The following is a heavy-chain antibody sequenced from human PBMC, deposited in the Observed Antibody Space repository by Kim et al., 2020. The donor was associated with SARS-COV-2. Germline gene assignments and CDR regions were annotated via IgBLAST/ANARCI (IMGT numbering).Heavy chain of an antibody. Sequence: SETLSLTCAVYGGSFSGYYWSWIRQPPGRGLEWIGEINHSGSTNYNPSLKSRVTISVDTSKNQFSLKLGSVTAADTAVYYCARGDSSSRYPPWLDYWGQGTLVTVPS. CDR3: ARGDSSSRYPPWLDY. CDR2: INHSGST. J-gene: IGHJ4*02. CDR1: GGSFSGYY. V-gene: IGHV4-34*01. D-gene: IGHD6-13*01.